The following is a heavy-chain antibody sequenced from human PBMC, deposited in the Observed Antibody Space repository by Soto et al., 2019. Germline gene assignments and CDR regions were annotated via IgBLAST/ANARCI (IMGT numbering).Heavy chain of an antibody. Sequence: QVQLVQSGADVKKPGSSVKISCTASGAAFSNYTFTWVRRAPGEGLEWVGRVIPLLDASNYAEKFQERVTISADRSTSTVYMELSGLRSEDSAIYYCASGKSQMSQDRMCFYYYMYVWGKGTSVTVSS. J-gene: IGHJ6*03. CDR1: GAAFSNYT. D-gene: IGHD2-15*01. V-gene: IGHV1-69*08. CDR2: VIPLLDAS. CDR3: ASGKSQMSQDRMCFYYYMYV.